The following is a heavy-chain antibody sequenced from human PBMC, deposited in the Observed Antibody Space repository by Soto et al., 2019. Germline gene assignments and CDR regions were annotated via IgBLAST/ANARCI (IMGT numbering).Heavy chain of an antibody. CDR3: ARVVYGSGSYFDY. D-gene: IGHD3-10*01. V-gene: IGHV4-4*02. CDR1: SGSISSSNW. CDR2: IYHSGST. J-gene: IGHJ4*02. Sequence: QVQLQESGPGLVKPSGTLSLTCAVSSGSISSSNWWSWVRQPPGKGLEWIGEIYHSGSTNYNPSLKSRDTIAVDQSKNQFSLKLSSVTGAETAVYYRARVVYGSGSYFDYWGQGTLVTVSS.